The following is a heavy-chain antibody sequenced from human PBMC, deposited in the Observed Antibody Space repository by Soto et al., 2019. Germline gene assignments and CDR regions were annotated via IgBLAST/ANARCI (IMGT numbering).Heavy chain of an antibody. Sequence: QVQLVQSGAEVKKPGSSVTVSCKASGGTFGNSAISWVRQAPGQGLEWMGGIIPIFPTSDYAQKFQGRVTITADESTGTAYMELTSLRSEDTAVYYCARDKDRQQLGGNYYYGIDVWGQGTTVTVSS. D-gene: IGHD3-3*02. CDR2: IIPIFPTS. V-gene: IGHV1-69*12. CDR1: GGTFGNSA. J-gene: IGHJ6*02. CDR3: ARDKDRQQLGGNYYYGIDV.